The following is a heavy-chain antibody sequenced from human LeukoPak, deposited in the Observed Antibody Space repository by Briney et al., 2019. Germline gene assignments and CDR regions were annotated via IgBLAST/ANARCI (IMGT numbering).Heavy chain of an antibody. J-gene: IGHJ6*02. CDR1: GGSIGSYY. CDR3: AREDPQPGVPEGLAV. CDR2: IYFTGTT. D-gene: IGHD2-2*01. V-gene: IGHV4-59*01. Sequence: SERLSLTCAVSGGSIGSYYWGWLRQPPGRALEWIGYIYFTGTTNYNTSLRSRVTISVDTSRNQFSLSLTSVTAADAAVYYCAREDPQPGVPEGLAVWGRGPAVTVSS.